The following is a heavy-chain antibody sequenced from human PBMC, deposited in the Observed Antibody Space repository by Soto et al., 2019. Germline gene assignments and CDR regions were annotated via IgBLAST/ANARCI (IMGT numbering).Heavy chain of an antibody. J-gene: IGHJ4*02. Sequence: PSETLSLTCTVSGGSIISDYWSWILQPPGKGLEWIGYIYYSGSTNYNPSLKSRVTISVDTSKNQFSLKLSSVTAADTAVYYCARESPDYSGSYLRVGYFDYGGQGTLVTVSS. CDR1: GGSIISDY. CDR3: ARESPDYSGSYLRVGYFDY. V-gene: IGHV4-59*01. D-gene: IGHD1-26*01. CDR2: IYYSGST.